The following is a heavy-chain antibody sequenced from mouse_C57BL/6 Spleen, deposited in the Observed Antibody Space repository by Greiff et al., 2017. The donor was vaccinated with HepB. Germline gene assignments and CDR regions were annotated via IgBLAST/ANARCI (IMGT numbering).Heavy chain of an antibody. J-gene: IGHJ1*03. CDR2: IDPSDSYT. Sequence: QVQLQQPGAELVKPGASVKLSCKASGYTFTSYWMQWVKQRPGQGLEWIGEIDPSDSYTNYNQKFKGKATLTVDTSSSTAYMQLSSLTSEDSAVYYCARKDYDYAWYFDVWGTGTTVTVSS. CDR3: ARKDYDYAWYFDV. V-gene: IGHV1-50*01. D-gene: IGHD2-4*01. CDR1: GYTFTSYW.